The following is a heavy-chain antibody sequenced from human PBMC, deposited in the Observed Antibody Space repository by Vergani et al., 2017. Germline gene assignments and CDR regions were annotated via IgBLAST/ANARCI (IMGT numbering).Heavy chain of an antibody. D-gene: IGHD1-1*01. V-gene: IGHV3-30*03. J-gene: IGHJ1*01. Sequence: QVHLVESGGGVVQPGRSLRLSCVVSGFTSSYYGMHWVRQAPGKGLEWVAVISYDGTQKYYADSVKGRFTISRDNSKSTLYLQMYSLRTEDTAVYYCATKSCGTPGCQIGYFREWVQGTLVTVSS. CDR2: ISYDGTQK. CDR3: ATKSCGTPGCQIGYFRE. CDR1: GFTSSYYG.